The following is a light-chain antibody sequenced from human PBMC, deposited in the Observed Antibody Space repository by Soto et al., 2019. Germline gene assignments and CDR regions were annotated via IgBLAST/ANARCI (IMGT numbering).Light chain of an antibody. CDR3: QQSYSTPRT. Sequence: DIQMTQSPSSLSASVGDRVTITCRASQNISRYLNWYHQKPGRAPTLLIYAASTLQSGVPSRFSGSGSGTDFTLTLNSLQPEDFATYYCQQSYSTPRTFGQGTKVEIK. CDR2: AAS. J-gene: IGKJ1*01. V-gene: IGKV1-39*01. CDR1: QNISRY.